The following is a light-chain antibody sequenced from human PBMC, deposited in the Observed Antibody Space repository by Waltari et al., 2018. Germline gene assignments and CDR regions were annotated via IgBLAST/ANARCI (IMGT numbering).Light chain of an antibody. CDR2: WAS. CDR1: QSVFYRSDNKNY. Sequence: QSVFYRSDNKNYLSLYQHKPGLTPKMLLYWASPRQSWVPYRFSASGSGTDFTLTINNLQAEDVAVYYCQQYYRSRTFGQGTKVEIK. V-gene: IGKV4-1*01. J-gene: IGKJ1*01. CDR3: QQYYRSRT.